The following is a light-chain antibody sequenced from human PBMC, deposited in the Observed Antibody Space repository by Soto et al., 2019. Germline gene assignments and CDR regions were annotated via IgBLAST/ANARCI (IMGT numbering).Light chain of an antibody. Sequence: QSVLAQPRSVSGSPGQSVTISCTGTRDDVGGYNSVSWYQQHPAKAPKLLIYDVNKRPSGVPARFSGSKSGNTASLTISGPQAEDEADYFCCSYAASYNVIFGGGTQLTVL. V-gene: IGLV2-11*01. CDR1: RDDVGGYNS. CDR2: DVN. CDR3: CSYAASYNVI. J-gene: IGLJ2*01.